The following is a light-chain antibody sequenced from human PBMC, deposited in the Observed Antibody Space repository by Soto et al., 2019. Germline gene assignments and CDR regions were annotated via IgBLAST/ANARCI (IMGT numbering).Light chain of an antibody. J-gene: IGKJ5*01. CDR1: QSVSSN. Sequence: EIVLTQSPDTLSLSPGERATLSFRASQSVSSNLAWYQQKPGQAPRLLIYGASSRATGIPDSFSGSGSGTDFTLTISRLEPEDFAVYYCQQYSSSPPTFGQGARLEI. CDR2: GAS. V-gene: IGKV3-20*01. CDR3: QQYSSSPPT.